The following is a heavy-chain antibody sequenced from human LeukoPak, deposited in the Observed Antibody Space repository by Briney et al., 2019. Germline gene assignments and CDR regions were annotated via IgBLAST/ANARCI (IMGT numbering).Heavy chain of an antibody. CDR2: ISDSGGTT. D-gene: IGHD1-26*01. V-gene: IGHV3-23*01. CDR1: GFTFSNYA. J-gene: IGHJ4*02. Sequence: GGSLRLSCTASGFTFSNYAMSWVRQAPGKGLEWVSGISDSGGTTYCADSVKGRFTTSRDNSEDTAVYYCASPWRSYWSNYYYFDYWGQGTLVTVSS. CDR3: FDY.